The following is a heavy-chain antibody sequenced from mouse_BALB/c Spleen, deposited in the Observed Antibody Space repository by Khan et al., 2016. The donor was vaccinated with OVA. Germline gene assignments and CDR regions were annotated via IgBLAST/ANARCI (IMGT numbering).Heavy chain of an antibody. J-gene: IGHJ2*01. D-gene: IGHD1-1*01. V-gene: IGHV1-20*02. Sequence: VQLKESGPELVKPGASVKISCKASGYSFTGYFMNWVMQSHGKSLEWIGRINPHIGETFYNQKFKDKATLTVDESSRTAHMELRSLASEDSAVYYCARKNGCDFDYWGQGTTLTVSS. CDR2: INPHIGET. CDR1: GYSFTGYF. CDR3: ARKNGCDFDY.